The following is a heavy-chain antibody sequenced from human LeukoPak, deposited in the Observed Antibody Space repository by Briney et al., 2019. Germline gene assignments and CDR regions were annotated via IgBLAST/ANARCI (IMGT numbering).Heavy chain of an antibody. CDR2: ISYDGSNK. Sequence: GGSLRLSCAASGFTFSSYGMHWVRQAPGKGLEWVAVISYDGSNKYYADSVKGRFTISRDNSKNTLYLQMNSLGAEDTAVYYCANLRGYDRRGVDYWGQGTLVTVSS. J-gene: IGHJ4*02. CDR1: GFTFSSYG. V-gene: IGHV3-30*18. D-gene: IGHD5-12*01. CDR3: ANLRGYDRRGVDY.